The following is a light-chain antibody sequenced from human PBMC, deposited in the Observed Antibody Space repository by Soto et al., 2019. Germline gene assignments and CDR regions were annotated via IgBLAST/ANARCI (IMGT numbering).Light chain of an antibody. CDR2: SAS. V-gene: IGKV3-20*01. CDR1: QTVNRNY. Sequence: EIVLTQSPATLSLSPGERATLSCRASQTVNRNYLGWYQQKPGQAPRFLIHSASDRATGTPDRFSGSGSGTDFTLTISRLEPEDFAVYYCQQYADSPLTFGGGTKVDIK. CDR3: QQYADSPLT. J-gene: IGKJ4*01.